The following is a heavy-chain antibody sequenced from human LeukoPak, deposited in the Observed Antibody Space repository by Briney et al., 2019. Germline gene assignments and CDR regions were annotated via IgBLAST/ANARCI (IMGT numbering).Heavy chain of an antibody. CDR2: IYSSGFT. CDR1: GGSISSSGYY. D-gene: IGHD6-13*01. V-gene: IGHV4-39*07. J-gene: IGHJ3*02. CDR3: ARGHRAAAGLLGDAFDI. Sequence: SETLSLTCTVSGGSISSSGYYWGWIRQPPGKGLEWIGNIYSSGFTYYNPSLKSRVTISVDTSKNQFSLRLSSVTAADTAVYYCARGHRAAAGLLGDAFDIWGQGTMVTVSS.